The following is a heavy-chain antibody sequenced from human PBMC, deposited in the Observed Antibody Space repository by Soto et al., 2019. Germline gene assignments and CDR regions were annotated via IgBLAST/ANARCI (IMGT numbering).Heavy chain of an antibody. CDR1: GGTFSSYA. CDR3: ARVRWDIAARFYWFDP. CDR2: IIPIFGTA. D-gene: IGHD6-6*01. V-gene: IGHV1-69*01. J-gene: IGHJ5*02. Sequence: QVQLVQSGAEVKKPGSSVKVSCKASGGTFSSYAISWVRQAPGQGLEWMGGIIPIFGTANYAQKFQGRVTITADESTSTAYMELSSLRSKDTAVYYCARVRWDIAARFYWFDPWGQGTLVTFSS.